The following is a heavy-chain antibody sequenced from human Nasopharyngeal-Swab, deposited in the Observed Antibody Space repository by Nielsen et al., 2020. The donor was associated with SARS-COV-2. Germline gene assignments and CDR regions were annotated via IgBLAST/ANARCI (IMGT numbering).Heavy chain of an antibody. V-gene: IGHV3-48*02. CDR2: ISGSTGTI. CDR3: ARNLASRSSSWCFDY. CDR1: GFTFNSYG. Sequence: GESLKISCAASGFTFNSYGMNWVRQAPGKGLQWVSYISGSTGTIYYADSVKGRFTISRDNAKNSLNLQMNSLREEDTAVYYCARNLASRSSSWCFDYWGQGTLVTVPS. J-gene: IGHJ4*02. D-gene: IGHD6-13*01.